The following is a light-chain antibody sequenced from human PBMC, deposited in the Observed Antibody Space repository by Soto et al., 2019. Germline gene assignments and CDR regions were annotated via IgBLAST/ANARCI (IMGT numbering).Light chain of an antibody. Sequence: QSVLTQPPSVSGAPGQRVTISCTGSSSNIGTTYHVHWYQQFPGVAPKLLIYGNTNRPSGVPDRFSGSKSGTSASLAITGLQAEDEADYYCQSYDNNLSAWVFGGGTKVTVL. CDR3: QSYDNNLSAWV. CDR1: SSNIGTTYH. CDR2: GNT. J-gene: IGLJ3*02. V-gene: IGLV1-40*01.